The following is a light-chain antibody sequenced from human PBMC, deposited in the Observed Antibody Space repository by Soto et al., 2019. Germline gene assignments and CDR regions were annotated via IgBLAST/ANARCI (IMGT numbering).Light chain of an antibody. CDR3: KSYAGSNTYV. Sequence: QSVLTQPPSASGTPGRRVTISCSGSKNDIGVCDFVSWYQHHPGKAPRLIIYEAVQRPSGVPDRFSGSKSGNTASLTVSGLQAADEADYFCKSYAGSNTYVFGSGTKVTVL. J-gene: IGLJ1*01. V-gene: IGLV2-8*01. CDR1: KNDIGVCDF. CDR2: EAV.